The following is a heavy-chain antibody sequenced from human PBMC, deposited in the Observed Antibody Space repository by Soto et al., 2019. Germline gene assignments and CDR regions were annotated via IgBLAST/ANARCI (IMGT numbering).Heavy chain of an antibody. CDR1: GYTLTELS. Sequence: EASVKVSCKVSGYTLTELSMHWVRQAPGKGLEWMGGFDPEDGETIYAQKFQGRVTMTEDTSTDTAYMELSSLRSEDTAVYYCATSSHSSSWTTFDYWGQGTLVTVSS. V-gene: IGHV1-24*01. CDR3: ATSSHSSSWTTFDY. D-gene: IGHD6-6*01. CDR2: FDPEDGET. J-gene: IGHJ4*02.